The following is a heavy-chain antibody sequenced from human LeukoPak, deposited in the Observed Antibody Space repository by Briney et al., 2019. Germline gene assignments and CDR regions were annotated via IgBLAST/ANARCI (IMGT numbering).Heavy chain of an antibody. CDR3: AKEDGIAYCGGDCYSYGMDV. D-gene: IGHD2-21*01. V-gene: IGHV3-23*01. Sequence: GGSLRLSCAASGFTFSSYAMSWVRQAPGKGLEWVSAISGSGGSTYYADSVKGRFTISRDNSKNTLYLQMNSLRAEDTAVCYCAKEDGIAYCGGDCYSYGMDVWGQGTTVTVSS. CDR2: ISGSGGST. CDR1: GFTFSSYA. J-gene: IGHJ6*02.